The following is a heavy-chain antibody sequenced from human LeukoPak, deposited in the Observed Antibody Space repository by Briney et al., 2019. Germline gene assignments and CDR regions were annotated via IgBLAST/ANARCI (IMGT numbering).Heavy chain of an antibody. CDR1: GFTFSSYA. CDR2: ISYDGSNK. V-gene: IGHV3-30-3*01. D-gene: IGHD6-13*01. CDR3: ASPEYSSSWYYFDY. J-gene: IGHJ4*02. Sequence: GGSLRLSCAASGFTFSSYAMHWVRQAPGKGLEWVAVISYDGSNKYNADSVKGRFTISRDNSKNTLYLQMNSLRAEDTAVYYCASPEYSSSWYYFDYWGQGTLVTVSS.